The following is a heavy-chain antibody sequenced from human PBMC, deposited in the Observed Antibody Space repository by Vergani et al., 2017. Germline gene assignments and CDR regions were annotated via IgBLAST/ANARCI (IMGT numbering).Heavy chain of an antibody. V-gene: IGHV4-34*02. J-gene: IGHJ4*02. CDR3: ARLVFGDSYFDD. D-gene: IGHD2-8*02. Sequence: QVQLRQWGAGLVKPSETLSLTCGIYGDSLRGHYWSWIRLTPGKGLEWIGSISYSGNTLHNPSLKSRVTISVDTSKSQFSLLLSSVTAADTALYYCARLVFGDSYFDDWGQGTLVTVSS. CDR2: ISYSGNT. CDR1: GDSLRGHY.